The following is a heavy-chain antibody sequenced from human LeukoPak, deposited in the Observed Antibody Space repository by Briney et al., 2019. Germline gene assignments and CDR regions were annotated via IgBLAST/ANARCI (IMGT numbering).Heavy chain of an antibody. CDR1: GGSISSGGYY. J-gene: IGHJ3*02. CDR2: IHYSGST. V-gene: IGHV4-31*03. CDR3: ARDSGGSYYSAFDI. Sequence: PSQTLSLTCTVSGGSISSGGYYWSWIRQHPGKGLEWIGYIHYSGSTYYNPSLKSRVTISVDTSKNQFFLKLSSVTAADTAVYYCARDSGGSYYSAFDIWGQGTMVTVSS. D-gene: IGHD1-26*01.